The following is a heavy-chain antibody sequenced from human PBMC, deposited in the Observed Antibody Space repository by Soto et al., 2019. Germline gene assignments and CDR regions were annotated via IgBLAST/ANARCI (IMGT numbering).Heavy chain of an antibody. J-gene: IGHJ5*02. CDR1: GGSISSGGYY. CDR2: IYYSGST. D-gene: IGHD3-3*01. Sequence: QVQLQESGPGLVKPSQTLSLTCAVSGGSISSGGYYWSWIRQHPGKGLEWIGYIYYSGSTYYNPSLKGRVTISVDTSKNQFSLNLSSVTDADTAVYYCARDPNPIFDTWGQGILVTVSS. V-gene: IGHV4-31*11. CDR3: ARDPNPIFDT.